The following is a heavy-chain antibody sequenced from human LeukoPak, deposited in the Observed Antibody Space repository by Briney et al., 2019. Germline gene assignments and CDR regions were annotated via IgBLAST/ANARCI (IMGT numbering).Heavy chain of an antibody. CDR1: GGTFSSYA. CDR2: IIPIFGTA. D-gene: IGHD6-13*01. CDR3: ARGYSSSSWVHGEFDP. Sequence: SVKVSCKASGGTFSSYAISWVRQAPGQGLEWMGGIIPIFGTANYAQKFQGRVTITADESTSTAYMELSSLRSEDTAVYYCARGYSSSSWVHGEFDPWGQGTLVTVSS. J-gene: IGHJ5*02. V-gene: IGHV1-69*13.